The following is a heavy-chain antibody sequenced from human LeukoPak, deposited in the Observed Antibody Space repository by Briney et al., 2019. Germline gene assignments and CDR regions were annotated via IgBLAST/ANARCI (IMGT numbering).Heavy chain of an antibody. D-gene: IGHD3-10*01. Sequence: GSLRLSCAASGFSFRSYGIHWVRQAPGKGLEWVAFIRSDGSNKYYADSVKGRFTISRDNAKNSLYLQMNSLRAEDTAVYYCARAYGSGSYFYWGQGTLVTVSS. CDR2: IRSDGSNK. J-gene: IGHJ4*02. CDR3: ARAYGSGSYFY. CDR1: GFSFRSYG. V-gene: IGHV3-30*02.